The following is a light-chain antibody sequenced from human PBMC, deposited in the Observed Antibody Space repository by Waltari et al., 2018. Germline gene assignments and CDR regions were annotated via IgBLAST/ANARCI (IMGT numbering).Light chain of an antibody. V-gene: IGLV1-44*01. CDR1: SSNIAVNT. Sequence: QSVLTQPPSASGTPGQTVSISCSGGSSNIAVNTVNWYQQLPGMAPKLLINGNNQLPSGVPDRFSGSKSGTSASLAISGLQSEDEADYYCAAWDDSLYGRVFGGGTKLTVL. J-gene: IGLJ2*01. CDR3: AAWDDSLYGRV. CDR2: GNN.